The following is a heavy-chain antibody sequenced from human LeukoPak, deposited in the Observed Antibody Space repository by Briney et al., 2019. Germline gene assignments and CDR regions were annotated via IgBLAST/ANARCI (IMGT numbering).Heavy chain of an antibody. CDR3: ARGGAQYCSSTSCLDY. Sequence: GGSLRLSCAASGFTFSDYYMSWIRQAPGKGLGWVSYISSSGSTIYYADSVKGRFTISRDNAKNSLYLQMNSLRAEDTAVYYCARGGAQYCSSTSCLDYWGQGTLVTVSS. CDR2: ISSSGSTI. CDR1: GFTFSDYY. D-gene: IGHD2-2*01. J-gene: IGHJ4*02. V-gene: IGHV3-11*01.